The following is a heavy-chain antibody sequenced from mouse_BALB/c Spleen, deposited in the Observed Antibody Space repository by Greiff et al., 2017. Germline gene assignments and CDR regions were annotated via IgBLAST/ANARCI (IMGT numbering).Heavy chain of an antibody. CDR1: GYSITSGYY. CDR3: ASQRGPAY. Sequence: EVKLVESGPGLVKPSQSLSLTCSVTGYSITSGYYWNWIRQFPGNKLEWMGYISYDGSNNYNPSLKNRISITRDTSKNQFFLKLNSVTTEDTATYYCASQRGPAYWGQGTLVTVSA. D-gene: IGHD3-1*01. CDR2: ISYDGSN. V-gene: IGHV3-6*02. J-gene: IGHJ3*01.